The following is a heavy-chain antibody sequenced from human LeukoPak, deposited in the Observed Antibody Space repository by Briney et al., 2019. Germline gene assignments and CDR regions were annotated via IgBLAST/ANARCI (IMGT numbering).Heavy chain of an antibody. CDR2: IIPIFGTA. V-gene: IGHV1-69*13. D-gene: IGHD4-17*01. CDR3: ASPGPYDYRDPRPPYYGMDV. CDR1: GGTFSSYA. J-gene: IGHJ6*02. Sequence: SVKVSCKASGGTFSSYAISWVRQAPGQGLEWMGGIIPIFGTANYAQKFQGRVTITADESTSTAYMELSSLRSEDTAVYYCASPGPYDYRDPRPPYYGMDVCGQGPTVTVSS.